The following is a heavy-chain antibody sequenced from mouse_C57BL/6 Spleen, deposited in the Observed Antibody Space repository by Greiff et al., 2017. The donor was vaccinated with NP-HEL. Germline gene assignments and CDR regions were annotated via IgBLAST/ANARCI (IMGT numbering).Heavy chain of an antibody. J-gene: IGHJ2*01. V-gene: IGHV5-4*01. CDR2: ISDGGSYT. Sequence: EVQLVESGGGLVKPGGSLKLSCAASGFTFSSYAMSWVRQTPEKRLEWVATISDGGSYTYYPDTVKGRFTISRDNAKNNLYLQMSHLKAEDTARYYGAREGDGFDYWGQGTTLTVSS. D-gene: IGHD3-3*01. CDR1: GFTFSSYA. CDR3: AREGDGFDY.